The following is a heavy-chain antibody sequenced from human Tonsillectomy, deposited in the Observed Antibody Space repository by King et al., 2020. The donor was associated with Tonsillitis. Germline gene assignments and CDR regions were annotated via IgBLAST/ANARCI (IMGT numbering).Heavy chain of an antibody. J-gene: IGHJ4*02. CDR3: ARVEYSSSWYYFDY. CDR1: GGSISSGSYY. CDR2: IYTSGST. Sequence: VQLQESGPGLVKPSQTLSLTCTVSGGSISSGSYYWSWIRQPAGKGLEWIGRIYTSGSTNYNPSLKSRVTISVDTSKNQFSLKLSSETAADTAVYYCARVEYSSSWYYFDYWGQGTLVTVSS. V-gene: IGHV4-61*02. D-gene: IGHD6-13*01.